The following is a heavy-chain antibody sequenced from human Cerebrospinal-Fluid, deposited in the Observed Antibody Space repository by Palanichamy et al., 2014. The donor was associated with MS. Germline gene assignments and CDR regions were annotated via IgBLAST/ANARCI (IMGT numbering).Heavy chain of an antibody. CDR2: IYIGGST. J-gene: IGHJ5*02. Sequence: QVQLQESGPGLVKPSQTLSLTCTVSGGSISSGSYYWSWIRQPAGKGLECTGRIYIGGSTNYNPSLKSRVTISVDPSKNQFSLKLSSVTAADTAVYYCARGRGSVEIAAAMGNWFDPWGQGTLVTVSS. D-gene: IGHD2-2*01. V-gene: IGHV4-61*02. CDR3: ARGRGSVEIAAAMGNWFDP. CDR1: GGSISSGSYY.